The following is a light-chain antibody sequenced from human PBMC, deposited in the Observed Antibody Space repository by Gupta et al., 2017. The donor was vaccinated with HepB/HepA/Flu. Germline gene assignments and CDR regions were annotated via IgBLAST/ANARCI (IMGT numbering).Light chain of an antibody. CDR2: LNSDGSH. J-gene: IGLJ2*01. CDR3: QTWGTGIHV. V-gene: IGLV4-69*01. CDR1: SGHTNYA. Sequence: QLVLTQSPSASASLGASVKLTCTLSSGHTNYAIAWHQQQPEKGPRFLMKLNSDGSHNKADGIPDRFSGSSSGAERYLTISRLQSEDEADYYYQTWGTGIHVFGGGTKLTVL.